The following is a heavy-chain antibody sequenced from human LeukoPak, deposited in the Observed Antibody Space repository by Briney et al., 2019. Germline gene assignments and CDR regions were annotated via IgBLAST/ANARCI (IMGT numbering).Heavy chain of an antibody. CDR1: GFTFSSYW. J-gene: IGHJ3*02. V-gene: IGHV3-7*01. D-gene: IGHD5-18*01. Sequence: PGGSLRLSCAASGFTFSSYWMSWVRQAPGKGLEWVANIKQDESEKYYVDSVKGRFTISRDNAKNSLYLQMNSLRAEDTAVYYCRGIQLWARTYAFDIWGQGTMVTVSS. CDR2: IKQDESEK. CDR3: RGIQLWARTYAFDI.